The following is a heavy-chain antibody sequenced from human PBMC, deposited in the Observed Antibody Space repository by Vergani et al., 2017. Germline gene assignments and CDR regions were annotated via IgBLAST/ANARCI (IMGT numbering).Heavy chain of an antibody. CDR3: ARPAHRSGLRYFDWLPHWYFDL. D-gene: IGHD3-9*01. Sequence: QVQLQQWGAGLLKPSETLSLTCAVYGGSFSGYYWSWIRQPPGQGLEWIGEINHSGSTTYNPSLKSRVTISVDTSRNQFSLKLSSVTAADTAVYYCARPAHRSGLRYFDWLPHWYFDLWGRGTLVTVSS. V-gene: IGHV4-34*01. J-gene: IGHJ2*01. CDR2: INHSGST. CDR1: GGSFSGYY.